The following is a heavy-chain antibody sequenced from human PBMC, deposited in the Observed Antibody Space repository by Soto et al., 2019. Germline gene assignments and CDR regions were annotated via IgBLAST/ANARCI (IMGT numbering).Heavy chain of an antibody. Sequence: VQLVVSGGGLVKPGGSLRLSCAVSGFNVNNAWMNWVRQAPGKGLEWVGRIKSKNDGGTTDYAAPVKGRFTISRDDSKNTVYLQMDSLKSEDTAVYYCRSGYDYWGQGTLVTVSS. J-gene: IGHJ4*02. V-gene: IGHV3-15*07. CDR2: IKSKNDGGTT. CDR1: GFNVNNAW. D-gene: IGHD3-22*01. CDR3: RSGYDY.